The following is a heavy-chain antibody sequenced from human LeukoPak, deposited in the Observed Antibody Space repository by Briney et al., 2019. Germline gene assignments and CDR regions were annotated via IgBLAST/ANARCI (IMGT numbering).Heavy chain of an antibody. CDR3: AELGITMIGGV. Sequence: PGGSLRLSCAASGFTLSGYDMNWIRQAPGKGLEWLSYMSASGSVIYYADSVKGRFTISRDDAKNSLYLQMNSLRAEDTAVYYCAELGITMIGGVWGKGTTVTISS. CDR2: MSASGSVI. J-gene: IGHJ6*04. CDR1: GFTLSGYD. V-gene: IGHV3-48*03. D-gene: IGHD3-10*02.